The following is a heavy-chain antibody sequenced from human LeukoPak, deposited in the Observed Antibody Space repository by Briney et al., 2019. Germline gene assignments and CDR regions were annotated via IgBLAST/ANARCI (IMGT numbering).Heavy chain of an antibody. CDR1: GGSISSYY. D-gene: IGHD1-26*01. Sequence: SETLSLTCTVSGGSISSYYWSWIRQPPGKGLEWIGYIYYSGSTNYNPSLKSRVTISVDTSKNQFSLKLSSVTAADTAVYYCASVGYSGSYYPFDYWGQGTLVTVSS. CDR2: IYYSGST. CDR3: ASVGYSGSYYPFDY. V-gene: IGHV4-59*01. J-gene: IGHJ4*02.